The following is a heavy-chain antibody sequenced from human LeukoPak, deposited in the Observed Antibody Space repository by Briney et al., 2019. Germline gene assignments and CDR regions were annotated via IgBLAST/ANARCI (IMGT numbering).Heavy chain of an antibody. CDR3: AVSGPGIAAAGGYFDY. V-gene: IGHV4-39*07. D-gene: IGHD6-13*01. Sequence: SETLSLTCTVSGGSISSSSYYWGWIRQPPGKGLEWIRSIYYSGSTYYNPSLKSRVTISVDTSKNQFSLKLSSVTAADTAVYYCAVSGPGIAAAGGYFDYWGQGTLVTVSS. CDR1: GGSISSSSYY. J-gene: IGHJ4*02. CDR2: IYYSGST.